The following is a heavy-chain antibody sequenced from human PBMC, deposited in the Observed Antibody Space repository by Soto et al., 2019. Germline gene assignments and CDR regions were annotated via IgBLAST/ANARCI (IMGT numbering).Heavy chain of an antibody. CDR1: GYTFISFG. Sequence: GASVKVSCKASGYTFISFGITWVRQAPGQGLEWMGWNSARNGNTKYAEKFQGRVSMTTDTSASTAYMELRSLKSDDTAMYYCARDYGNTLGPDAFDIWGQGTKVTVSS. CDR3: ARDYGNTLGPDAFDI. V-gene: IGHV1-18*01. J-gene: IGHJ3*02. CDR2: NSARNGNT. D-gene: IGHD4-17*01.